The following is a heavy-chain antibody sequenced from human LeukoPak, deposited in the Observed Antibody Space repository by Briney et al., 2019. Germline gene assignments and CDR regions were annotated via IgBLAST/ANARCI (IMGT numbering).Heavy chain of an antibody. CDR3: TTGTWIQLWLPDY. D-gene: IGHD5-18*01. J-gene: IGHJ4*02. CDR1: GFTFSTYA. Sequence: TSGGSLRLSCAASGFTFSTYAMNWVRQAPGKGLEWVDHIKSKTDGGTTDFAAPVKGRFTISRDDSRNTLFLQMNSLETEDTAVYYCTTGTWIQLWLPDYWGQGTLVTVSS. V-gene: IGHV3-15*01. CDR2: IKSKTDGGTT.